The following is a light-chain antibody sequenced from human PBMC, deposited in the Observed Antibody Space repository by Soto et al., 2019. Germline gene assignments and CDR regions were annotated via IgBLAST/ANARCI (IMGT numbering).Light chain of an antibody. CDR2: SNN. CDR3: AAWDGSLKGYV. V-gene: IGLV1-44*01. J-gene: IGLJ1*01. Sequence: QSVLTQPPSASGTPGQRVTISCSGSFSNIGSNPVNWYQQLPGTAPKLLIYSNNQRPSGVPDRFSGSKSGTSVSLAISGLQSEDEADYYCAAWDGSLKGYVFGTGTKLTVL. CDR1: FSNIGSNP.